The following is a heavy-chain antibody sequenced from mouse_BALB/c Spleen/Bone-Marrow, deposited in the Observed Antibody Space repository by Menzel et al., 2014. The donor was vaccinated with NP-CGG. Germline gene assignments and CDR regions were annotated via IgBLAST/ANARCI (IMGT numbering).Heavy chain of an antibody. V-gene: IGHV7-3*02. J-gene: IGHJ2*01. CDR2: IRNKANGYTT. D-gene: IGHD2-1*01. Sequence: EVLLVESGGGLVQPGGLLRLSCATSGFTFTDHYVSWVRQPPGKALEWLGFIRNKANGYTTEYSASVKGRFTISRDNSQSIVYLQMNTLRAEDSATYYCARDYSYYFDYWGQGTTLTVSS. CDR3: ARDYSYYFDY. CDR1: GFTFTDHY.